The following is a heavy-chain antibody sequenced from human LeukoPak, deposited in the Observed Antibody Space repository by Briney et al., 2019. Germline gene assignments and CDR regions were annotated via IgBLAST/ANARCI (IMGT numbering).Heavy chain of an antibody. D-gene: IGHD2-15*01. CDR1: GFTFSSYA. Sequence: GGSLRLSCAASGFTFSSYAMSWVREAPGKGLECVSAISGSGDSRYYADSVKGRFTFSRDNSKNTLYLQMNSLRAEDTAVYYCAKRYCSGGSCYPRPFDYWGQGTLVTVSS. J-gene: IGHJ4*02. CDR2: ISGSGDSR. CDR3: AKRYCSGGSCYPRPFDY. V-gene: IGHV3-23*01.